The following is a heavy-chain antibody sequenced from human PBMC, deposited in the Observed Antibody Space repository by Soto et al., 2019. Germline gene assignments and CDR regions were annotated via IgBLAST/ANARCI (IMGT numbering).Heavy chain of an antibody. CDR1: GYTFTGYY. CDR3: ARDYPPDYYDSSGYYFGGWFDL. V-gene: IGHV1-2*02. CDR2: INLNSGGT. D-gene: IGHD3-22*01. Sequence: GASVKVSCKASGYTFTGYYMHWVRQAPGQGLEWMGWINLNSGGTNYAQKFQGRVTMTRDTSISTAYMELSRLRFDDTAVYYCARDYPPDYYDSSGYYFGGWFDLWGQGTLVTVSS. J-gene: IGHJ5*02.